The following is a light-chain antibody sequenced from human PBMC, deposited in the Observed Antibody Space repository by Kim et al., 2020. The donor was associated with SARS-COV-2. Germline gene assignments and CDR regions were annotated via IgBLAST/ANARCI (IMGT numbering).Light chain of an antibody. CDR2: EDN. CDR1: VAGIATNY. CDR3: QSYDSSNHGV. Sequence: KTVPPPCTRPVAGIATNYVQWYQQRPGSAPTTVIYEDNQRPSGVPDRFSGSIDSSSNSASLTISGLKTEDEADYYCQSYDSSNHGVFGGGTQLTVL. V-gene: IGLV6-57*03. J-gene: IGLJ2*01.